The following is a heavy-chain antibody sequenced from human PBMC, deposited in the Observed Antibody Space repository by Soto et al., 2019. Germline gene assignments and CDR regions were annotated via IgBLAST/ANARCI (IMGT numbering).Heavy chain of an antibody. CDR3: AHPRGFGVFDAVDI. CDR2: ISSSGEST. J-gene: IGHJ3*02. D-gene: IGHD3-10*01. V-gene: IGHV3-23*01. Sequence: PGGSLRLSCATSGFIFTTYAMNWVRQAPGKGLEWVSAISSSGESTFYAESVRGRFTISRDNSLNTLYLQMRSPRPEDTAVYYCAHPRGFGVFDAVDIWGQGTMVTVSS. CDR1: GFIFTTYA.